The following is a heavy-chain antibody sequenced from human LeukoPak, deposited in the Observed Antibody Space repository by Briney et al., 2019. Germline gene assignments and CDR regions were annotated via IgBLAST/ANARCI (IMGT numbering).Heavy chain of an antibody. D-gene: IGHD3-22*01. CDR1: GGSITSYY. Sequence: SETLSLTCSVSGGSITSYYWSWIRQPPGKGLEWIGHVSDGGRTNYSPSLRSRVSIFVDTSKNQFSLKLSSVTAADTAVYYCARDLHDSSGYWAFDIWGQGTMVTVSS. J-gene: IGHJ3*02. CDR3: ARDLHDSSGYWAFDI. V-gene: IGHV4-4*08. CDR2: VSDGGRT.